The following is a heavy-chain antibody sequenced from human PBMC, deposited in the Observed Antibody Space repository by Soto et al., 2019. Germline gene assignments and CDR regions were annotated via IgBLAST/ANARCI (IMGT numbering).Heavy chain of an antibody. CDR3: ARDRDYYCSGNYYNRIDF. CDR2: IIPIFGTP. D-gene: IGHD3-10*01. J-gene: IGHJ4*02. CDR1: GGIFSTYA. V-gene: IGHV1-69*01. Sequence: QVQLVQSGAEVKKPGSSVKVSCKASGGIFSTYAISWLRQAPGQGLEWMGGIIPIFGTPNYAQRFQGRVTITADESTSTAYMELSRLRSEDTAVYYCARDRDYYCSGNYYNRIDFWGQGTLVTVSS.